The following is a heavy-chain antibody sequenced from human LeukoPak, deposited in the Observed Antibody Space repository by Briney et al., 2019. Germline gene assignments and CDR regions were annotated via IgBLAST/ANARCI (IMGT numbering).Heavy chain of an antibody. CDR2: ISGSGGST. CDR1: GFTFSSYG. J-gene: IGHJ4*02. Sequence: GGSLRLSCAASGFTFSSYGMSWVRQAPGKGLEWVSAISGSGGSTYYADSVKGRFTISRDNSKNTLYLQMNSLRAEDTAVYYCAKDPEEYYDSSGYLTRWGQGTLVTVSS. D-gene: IGHD3-22*01. V-gene: IGHV3-23*01. CDR3: AKDPEEYYDSSGYLTR.